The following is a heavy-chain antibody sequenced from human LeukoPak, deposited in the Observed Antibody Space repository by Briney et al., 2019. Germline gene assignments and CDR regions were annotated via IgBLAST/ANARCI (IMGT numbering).Heavy chain of an antibody. CDR2: IYYSGST. D-gene: IGHD1-26*01. Sequence: SETLSLTCTVSGGSISSNNYYWGWIRQPPGKGLEWIGSIYYSGSTSNYPSLKSRVTISVDTSKNQFSLKLSSVTAADTAVYYCARHPSYSGTHLRWFGSWGQGTLVTVSS. J-gene: IGHJ5*01. V-gene: IGHV4-39*01. CDR3: ARHPSYSGTHLRWFGS. CDR1: GGSISSNNYY.